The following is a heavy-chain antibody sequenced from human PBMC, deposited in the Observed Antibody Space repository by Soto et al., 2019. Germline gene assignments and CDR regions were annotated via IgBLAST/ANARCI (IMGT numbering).Heavy chain of an antibody. CDR3: AKDLLFYYDSRTAFDY. CDR1: GFTFSSYA. Sequence: GGSLRLSCAASGFTFSSYAMSWVRQAPGKGLEWVSAISGSGGSTYYADSVKGRFTISRDNSKNTLYLQMNSLRAEDTAVYYCAKDLLFYYDSRTAFDYWGQGTLVTVSS. CDR2: ISGSGGST. J-gene: IGHJ4*02. D-gene: IGHD3-22*01. V-gene: IGHV3-23*01.